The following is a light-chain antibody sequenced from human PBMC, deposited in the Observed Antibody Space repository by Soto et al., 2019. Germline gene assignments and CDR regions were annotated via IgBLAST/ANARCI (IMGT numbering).Light chain of an antibody. Sequence: DIQMTQSPSTLSASVGDSVTITCRASQNIRNWLAWYQQKPGKAPNPLIYDASRLKSGVPARFSGSGSRTEFTLTISSLQPDDFATYYCQQYNTYSTFGQGTRLEIK. CDR2: DAS. CDR1: QNIRNW. V-gene: IGKV1-5*01. J-gene: IGKJ5*01. CDR3: QQYNTYST.